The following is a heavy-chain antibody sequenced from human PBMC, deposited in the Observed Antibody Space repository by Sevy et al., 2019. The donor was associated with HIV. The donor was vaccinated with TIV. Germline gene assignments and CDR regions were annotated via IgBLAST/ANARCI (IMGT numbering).Heavy chain of an antibody. J-gene: IGHJ6*02. CDR2: ISSGGHTI. V-gene: IGHV3-48*01. CDR3: ATLAYSSSWYQSGPDYYYGMDV. CDR1: GFTFSSYN. Sequence: GGSLRLSCAASGFTFSSYNMNWVRQAPGKGLECISFISSGGHTIYYADSVKGRFTISRDSAKNTLYLQMNSLRAEDTAVYYCATLAYSSSWYQSGPDYYYGMDVWGQGTTVTVSS. D-gene: IGHD6-13*01.